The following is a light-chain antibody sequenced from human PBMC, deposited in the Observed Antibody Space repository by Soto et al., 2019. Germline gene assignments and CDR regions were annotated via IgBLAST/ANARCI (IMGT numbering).Light chain of an antibody. Sequence: EIVMTQSPATLSVSPGDRATLSCRASQSVGSNLAWYQQKAGQAPRLLIYDVSTRATGVPVRFGGSGSGTEFTITISSLQSEDFAVYYCQQYNNWPPLITFGQGTRLEIK. J-gene: IGKJ5*01. CDR1: QSVGSN. CDR2: DVS. CDR3: QQYNNWPPLIT. V-gene: IGKV3-15*01.